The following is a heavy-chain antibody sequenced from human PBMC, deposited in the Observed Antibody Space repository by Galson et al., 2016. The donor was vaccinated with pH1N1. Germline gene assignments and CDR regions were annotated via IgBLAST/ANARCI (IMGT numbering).Heavy chain of an antibody. J-gene: IGHJ6*02. CDR2: INTNTGNP. CDR3: ARSYCSSTSCYGGSYYYYGMDV. Sequence: SVKVSCKASGYTFTSNAMNWVRQAPGQGLEWMGWINTNTGNPTYAQGFTGRFVFSLDTSVSMAYLQISSLKAEDTAEYYCARSYCSSTSCYGGSYYYYGMDVWGQGTTVTVSS. CDR1: GYTFTSNA. V-gene: IGHV7-4-1*04. D-gene: IGHD2-2*01.